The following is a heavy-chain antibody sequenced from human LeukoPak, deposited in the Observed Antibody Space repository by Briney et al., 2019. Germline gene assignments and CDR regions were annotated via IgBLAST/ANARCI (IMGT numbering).Heavy chain of an antibody. CDR3: ARAHRSSSWYGVGMDV. V-gene: IGHV4-39*07. CDR1: GRSMSSSSYY. Sequence: SDTLSLTCTVSGRSMSSSSYYWGWIRQPPGKGLECFGGIYYSGSTYYHPSLKSLVTISVDTSKTQFSLKLSSVTDADTAVYYCARAHRSSSWYGVGMDVWGKGTTVTVSS. J-gene: IGHJ6*03. CDR2: IYYSGST. D-gene: IGHD6-13*01.